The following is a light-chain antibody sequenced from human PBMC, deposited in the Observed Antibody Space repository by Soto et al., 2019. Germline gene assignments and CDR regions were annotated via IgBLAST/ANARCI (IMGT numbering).Light chain of an antibody. V-gene: IGKV3-20*01. CDR2: XAS. J-gene: IGKJ5*01. CDR1: QRISGC. Sequence: IVLTPSAAGRSLCPWGVTPLSCGSSQRISGCLAFYQQKPGQAPRLRXXXASSRATGIPDRFSGSGSGTDFTLTISRLEPEDFAVYYCQQYGSSPRTFGQGTRLEIK. CDR3: QQYGSSPRT.